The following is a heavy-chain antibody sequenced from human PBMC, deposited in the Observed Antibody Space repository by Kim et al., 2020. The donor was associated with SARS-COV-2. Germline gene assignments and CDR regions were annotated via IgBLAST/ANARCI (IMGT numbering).Heavy chain of an antibody. V-gene: IGHV1-69*13. J-gene: IGHJ6*02. CDR3: ARDYSSSWDYYYYGMDV. Sequence: SVKVSCKASGGTFSSYAISWVRQAPGQGLEWMGGIIPIFGTANYAQKFQGRVTITADESTSTAYMELSSLRSEDTAVYYCARDYSSSWDYYYYGMDVWGQGTTLTVSS. CDR1: GGTFSSYA. CDR2: IIPIFGTA. D-gene: IGHD6-13*01.